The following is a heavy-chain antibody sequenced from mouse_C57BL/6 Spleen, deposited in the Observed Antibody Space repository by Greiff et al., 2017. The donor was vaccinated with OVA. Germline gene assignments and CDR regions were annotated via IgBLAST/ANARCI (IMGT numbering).Heavy chain of an antibody. D-gene: IGHD3-2*02. Sequence: EVQLKESGPGLVKPSQSLSLTCSVTGYSITSGYYWNWIRQFPGNKLEWMGYISYDGSNNYNPSLKNRISITRDTSKNQFFLKLNSVTTEDTATYYCARDPAQATSGFAYWGQGTLVTVSA. CDR1: GYSITSGYY. CDR2: ISYDGSN. CDR3: ARDPAQATSGFAY. V-gene: IGHV3-6*01. J-gene: IGHJ3*01.